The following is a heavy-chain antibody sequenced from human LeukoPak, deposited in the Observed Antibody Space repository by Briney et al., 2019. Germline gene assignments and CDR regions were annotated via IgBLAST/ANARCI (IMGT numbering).Heavy chain of an antibody. D-gene: IGHD6-19*01. CDR2: IYYSGST. J-gene: IGHJ4*02. CDR1: GGSINNSTYY. CDR3: ARESIAVDY. Sequence: PSETLSLTCTVSGGSINNSTYYWGWIRQPPGKGLEWIGSIYYSGSTYYNPSLKSRVTISVDTSKNQFSLKLSSVTAADTAVYYCARESIAVDYWGQGTLVTVSS. V-gene: IGHV4-39*07.